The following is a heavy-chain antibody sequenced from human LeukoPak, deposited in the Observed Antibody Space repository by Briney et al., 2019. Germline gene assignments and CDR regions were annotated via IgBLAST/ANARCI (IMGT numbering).Heavy chain of an antibody. J-gene: IGHJ4*02. D-gene: IGHD1-26*01. CDR3: TTDPRPGALLHY. CDR2: IKSKADGGTT. V-gene: IGHV3-15*01. Sequence: GGSLRLSCAASVFTFSNAWMSWVRQAPGKGREWGGRIKSKADGGTTDYAPPVKGRLTIQREDSKKTVYLQMNSLKPEDTAVYYCTTDPRPGALLHYWGQGTLVTVS. CDR1: VFTFSNAW.